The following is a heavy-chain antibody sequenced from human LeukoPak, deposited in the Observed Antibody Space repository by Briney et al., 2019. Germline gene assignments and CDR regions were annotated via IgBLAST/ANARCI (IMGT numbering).Heavy chain of an antibody. CDR2: IYPGDSDT. Sequence: GKSLKISCKGSGYSFTSYWIGWVRQMPGKGLEWMGIIYPGDSDTRYSPSFQGQVTISADKSISTAYLQWSSLKASDTAMYYCARRRGGYCSGGSCYWFDPWGQGTLVTVSS. V-gene: IGHV5-51*01. D-gene: IGHD2-15*01. CDR1: GYSFTSYW. CDR3: ARRRGGYCSGGSCYWFDP. J-gene: IGHJ5*02.